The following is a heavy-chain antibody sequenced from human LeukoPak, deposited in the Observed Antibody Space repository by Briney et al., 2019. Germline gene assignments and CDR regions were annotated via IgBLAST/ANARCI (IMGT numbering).Heavy chain of an antibody. CDR2: ISWNSGSI. CDR1: GFTFDDYA. CDR3: AKDKRFRSSGWYGGAFDI. J-gene: IGHJ3*02. D-gene: IGHD6-19*01. V-gene: IGHV3-9*03. Sequence: PGGSLRLSCAASGFTFDDYAMYWVRQAPGKGLEWVSGISWNSGSIGYADSVKGRFTISRDNAKNSLYLQMNSLRAEDMALYYCAKDKRFRSSGWYGGAFDIWGQGTMVTVSS.